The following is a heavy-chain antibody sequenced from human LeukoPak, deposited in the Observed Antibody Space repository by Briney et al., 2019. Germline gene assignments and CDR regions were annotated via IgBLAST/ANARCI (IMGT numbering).Heavy chain of an antibody. V-gene: IGHV1-2*02. D-gene: IGHD7-27*01. CDR1: GYTFTDYY. Sequence: ASVKVSCKASGYTFTDYYIHWVRQAPGQGLEWMGWVNPKSGGTNYAQKFQGRVTMTRGTSIRTAYMELSRLSSDDTAIYYCARDPGVPDAFDIWGQGTMVSVSS. CDR2: VNPKSGGT. J-gene: IGHJ3*02. CDR3: ARDPGVPDAFDI.